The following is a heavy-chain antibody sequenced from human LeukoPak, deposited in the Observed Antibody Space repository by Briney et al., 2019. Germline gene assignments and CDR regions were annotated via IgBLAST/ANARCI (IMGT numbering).Heavy chain of an antibody. Sequence: PGGSLRLSCAPSGFTFSSYGMHWVRQAPGKGLEWVAFIRYDGSNKYYADSLKGRCTTSRDNSKITLYLQMNSLRAEDTAVYYCAKDRAGGSYAGDYWGQGTLVTVSS. J-gene: IGHJ4*02. CDR3: AKDRAGGSYAGDY. D-gene: IGHD1-26*01. CDR2: IRYDGSNK. V-gene: IGHV3-30*02. CDR1: GFTFSSYG.